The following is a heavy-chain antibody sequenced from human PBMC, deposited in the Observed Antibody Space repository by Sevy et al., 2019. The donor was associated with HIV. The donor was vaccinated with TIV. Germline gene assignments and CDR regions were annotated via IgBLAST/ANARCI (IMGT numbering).Heavy chain of an antibody. V-gene: IGHV3-9*01. J-gene: IGHJ4*02. D-gene: IGHD3-22*01. CDR2: ISWNSGSI. Sequence: GGSLRLSCTASGFTFDDYAMHWVRQAPGKGLEWVSGISWNSGSIGYADSVKGRFTISRDNAKNSLYLQMNSLRAEDTALYYCAKANYYDSSGTGYYSDYWGQGTLVTVSS. CDR3: AKANYYDSSGTGYYSDY. CDR1: GFTFDDYA.